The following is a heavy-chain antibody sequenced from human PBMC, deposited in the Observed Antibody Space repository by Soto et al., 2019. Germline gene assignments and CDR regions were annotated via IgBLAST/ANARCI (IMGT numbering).Heavy chain of an antibody. V-gene: IGHV3-30*18. CDR1: RFNFSAYG. J-gene: IGHJ5*02. CDR2: ISYDGVNK. CDR3: AKARYASGWSGLDT. D-gene: IGHD6-19*01. Sequence: GGSLRLSCAASRFNFSAYGMHWVRQAPGKGLEWVAGISYDGVNKFYSASMKGRLTVSRDNAKNTFYLQMNSLRPADTALYYCAKARYASGWSGLDTWGQGALVTVSS.